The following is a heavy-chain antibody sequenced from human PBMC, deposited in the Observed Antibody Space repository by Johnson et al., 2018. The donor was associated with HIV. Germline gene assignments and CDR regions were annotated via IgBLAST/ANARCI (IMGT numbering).Heavy chain of an antibody. V-gene: IGHV3-NL1*01. J-gene: IGHJ3*02. D-gene: IGHD5-24*01. CDR1: GITFSSYG. CDR3: ARVRWQIQSVDVFDI. Sequence: QVQLVESGGGVVQPGGSLRLSCAASGITFSSYGMHWVRQAPGRGLEWVSVIYDGGRTYYADSVKGRSPISRDNAKNSLYLQMDSLRAEDTAVYYCARVRWQIQSVDVFDIWGQGTMVTVSS. CDR2: IYDGGRT.